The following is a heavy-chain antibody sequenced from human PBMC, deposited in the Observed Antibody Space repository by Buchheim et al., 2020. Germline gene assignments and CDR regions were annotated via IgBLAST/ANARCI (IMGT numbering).Heavy chain of an antibody. D-gene: IGHD4-17*01. CDR2: MYYSGST. V-gene: IGHV4-39*01. Sequence: QLFLQESGPGLVKPSETLSLTCSVSGGSIRTSSFYWGWVRQPPGEGLEWIGTMYYSGSTYYNPSLESRVTLSGDTSKNQFSLKLRSVTAADTAVYYCASHDYGVGFDYWGHGTL. CDR3: ASHDYGVGFDY. J-gene: IGHJ4*01. CDR1: GGSIRTSSFY.